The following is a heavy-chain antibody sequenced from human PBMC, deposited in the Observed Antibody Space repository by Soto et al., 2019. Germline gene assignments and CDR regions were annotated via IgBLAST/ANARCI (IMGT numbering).Heavy chain of an antibody. CDR1: GGTFSSYA. Sequence: QVQLVQSGAEVKKPGSSVKVSCTASGGTFSSYAISWVRQAPGQGLEWMGGIIPIFGTANYAQKFQGRVTITADESTSTAYMELSSLRSEDTAVYYCASTSGSGWTYYYYGMDVWGQGTTVTVSS. CDR2: IIPIFGTA. V-gene: IGHV1-69*01. J-gene: IGHJ6*02. D-gene: IGHD6-19*01. CDR3: ASTSGSGWTYYYYGMDV.